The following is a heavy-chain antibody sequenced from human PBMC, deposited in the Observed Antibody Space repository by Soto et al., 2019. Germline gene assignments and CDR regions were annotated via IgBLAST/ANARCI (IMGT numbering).Heavy chain of an antibody. CDR1: GFTFSSYA. Sequence: EVQILESGGGLVQPGGSLRLSCAASGFTFSSYAMYWVRQAPGKGLAWVSGISASGTGTYYADSVKGRFTISRDNSKNTVYLQMKRLRAEDTAVYYCAKDHTVVIRDAFDIWGQGTMVNVSS. CDR3: AKDHTVVIRDAFDI. J-gene: IGHJ3*02. D-gene: IGHD3-22*01. CDR2: ISASGTGT. V-gene: IGHV3-23*01.